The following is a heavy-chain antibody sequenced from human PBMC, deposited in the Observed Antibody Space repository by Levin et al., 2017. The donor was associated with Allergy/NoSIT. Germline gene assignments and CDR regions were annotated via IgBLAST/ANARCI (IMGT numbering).Heavy chain of an antibody. V-gene: IGHV3-23*01. CDR1: GFSFSTYA. J-gene: IGHJ4*02. Sequence: HPGGSLRLSCAGSGFSFSTYAMSWVRQAPGRGLEWVSSISGSSGTTYYADSVKGRFTISRDNNKNTLYLQMNSLTAEDTAVYYCAKNRDYTRYFDYWGQGTLVTVSS. CDR3: AKNRDYTRYFDY. D-gene: IGHD4-11*01. CDR2: ISGSSGTT.